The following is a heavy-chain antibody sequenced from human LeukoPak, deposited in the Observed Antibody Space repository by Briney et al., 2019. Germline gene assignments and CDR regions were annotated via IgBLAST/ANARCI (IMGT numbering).Heavy chain of an antibody. Sequence: SETLSLTCTVSGVSISSSNSYWGWIRQPPGKGLEWIGSIYYSGSTYYNPSLKSRVTISVDTSKNQFSLKLSSVTAADTAVYYCAREGLLWFGESKGHNWFDPWGQGTLVTVSS. V-gene: IGHV4-39*07. CDR2: IYYSGST. CDR1: GVSISSSNSY. CDR3: AREGLLWFGESKGHNWFDP. D-gene: IGHD3-10*01. J-gene: IGHJ5*02.